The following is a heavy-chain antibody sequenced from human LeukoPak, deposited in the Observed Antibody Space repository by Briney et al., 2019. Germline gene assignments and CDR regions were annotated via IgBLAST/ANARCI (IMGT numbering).Heavy chain of an antibody. D-gene: IGHD2-2*01. CDR2: FNPSSGST. Sequence: WASVNVSFTASGYTFTSYYIHWVRQAPGQGLEWMGRFNPSSGSTSYAQKFQGRVTMTRDTSTSTVYMELSSLRSEDTAVYYCAGERGYCSSTSCQFYFDYWGQGTLVTVSS. CDR3: AGERGYCSSTSCQFYFDY. V-gene: IGHV1-46*01. CDR1: GYTFTSYY. J-gene: IGHJ4*02.